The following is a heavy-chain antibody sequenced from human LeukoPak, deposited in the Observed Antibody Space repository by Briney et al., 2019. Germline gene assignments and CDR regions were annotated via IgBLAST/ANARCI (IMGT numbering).Heavy chain of an antibody. Sequence: GASVKVSCKASGGTFSSYAISWVRQAPGQGLEWMGGIIPIFGTANYAQKFQGRVTTTADESTSTAYMELSSLRSEDTAVYYCARAKQWLSYFDYWGQGTLVTVSS. D-gene: IGHD6-19*01. V-gene: IGHV1-69*13. J-gene: IGHJ4*02. CDR1: GGTFSSYA. CDR3: ARAKQWLSYFDY. CDR2: IIPIFGTA.